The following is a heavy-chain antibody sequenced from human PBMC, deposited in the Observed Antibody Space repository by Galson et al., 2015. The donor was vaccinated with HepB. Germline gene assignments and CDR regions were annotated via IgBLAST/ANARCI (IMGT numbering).Heavy chain of an antibody. J-gene: IGHJ6*04. CDR2: ISSRANSFAT. Sequence: SLRLSCAASGFTLSGSAMHWVRQASGKGLEWVGRISSRANSFATTYAASLKGRFTISRDDSMNTAYLQMNSLRAEDTAVYYCAREVGYDFWSGYDVWGKGTTVTVSS. CDR3: AREVGYDFWSGYDV. CDR1: GFTLSGSA. D-gene: IGHD3-3*01. V-gene: IGHV3-73*01.